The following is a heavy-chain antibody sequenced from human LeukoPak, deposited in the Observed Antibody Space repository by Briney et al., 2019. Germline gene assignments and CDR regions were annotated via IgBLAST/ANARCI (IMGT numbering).Heavy chain of an antibody. D-gene: IGHD2-15*01. Sequence: GGSLRLSCAASGFTFSSYWMSWVRQAPGKGLEWVANIKQDGSEKYYVDSVKGRFTISRDNAKNSLYLQMNSLRAEDTAVYYCARDKHESDCSGGSCYWYFDLWGRGTLSLSPQ. CDR1: GFTFSSYW. V-gene: IGHV3-7*01. CDR2: IKQDGSEK. J-gene: IGHJ2*01. CDR3: ARDKHESDCSGGSCYWYFDL.